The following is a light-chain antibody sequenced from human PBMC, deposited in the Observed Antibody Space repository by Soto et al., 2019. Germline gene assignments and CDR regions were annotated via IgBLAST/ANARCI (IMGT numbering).Light chain of an antibody. CDR1: SSDVGGYNY. CDR3: SSYAGSNTFV. J-gene: IGLJ1*01. V-gene: IGLV2-8*01. Sequence: QSVLTHPPSASWSPGDSVTISCTGTSSDVGGYNYVSWYQQHPGKAPKLMIYEVSERPSGVPDRFSGSKSSNTASLTVSGLQAEDEADHYCSSYAGSNTFVFGTGTNVTVL. CDR2: EVS.